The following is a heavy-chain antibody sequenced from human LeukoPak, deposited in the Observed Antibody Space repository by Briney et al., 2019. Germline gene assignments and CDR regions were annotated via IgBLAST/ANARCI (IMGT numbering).Heavy chain of an antibody. CDR1: GFTFSSYG. CDR3: AKDRVDDSSGYYATEIDY. D-gene: IGHD3-22*01. Sequence: PGGSLRLSCAASGFTFSSYGMHWVRQAPGKGLEWVAVISYDGSNKYYADSVKGRFTISRDNSKNTLYLQMNSLRAEDTAVYYCAKDRVDDSSGYYATEIDYWGQGTLVTVSS. CDR2: ISYDGSNK. J-gene: IGHJ4*02. V-gene: IGHV3-30*18.